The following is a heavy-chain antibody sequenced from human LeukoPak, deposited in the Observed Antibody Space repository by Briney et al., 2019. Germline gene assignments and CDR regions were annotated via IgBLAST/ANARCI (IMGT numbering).Heavy chain of an antibody. CDR1: GGSISGYY. D-gene: IGHD6-13*01. CDR2: IYYSGST. J-gene: IGHJ4*02. CDR3: GRLRQGIAAAGAPYFDY. Sequence: SETLSLTCTVSGGSISGYYWSWIRQPPGKGLEWIGYIYYSGSTNYNPSLKSRVTISVDTSKNQFSLKLSSVTAADTAVYYCGRLRQGIAAAGAPYFDYWGQGTLVTVSS. V-gene: IGHV4-59*08.